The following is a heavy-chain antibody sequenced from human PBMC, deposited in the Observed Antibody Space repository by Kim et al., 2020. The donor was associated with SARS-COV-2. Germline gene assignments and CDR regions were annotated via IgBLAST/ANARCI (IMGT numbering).Heavy chain of an antibody. Sequence: SETLSLTCTVSGGSISSGSYYWSWIRQPAGKGLEWIGRIYTSGSTNYNPSLKSRVTISVDTSKNQFSLKLSSVTAADTAVYYCARGDYVWGSYRFVHWGQGTLVTVSS. D-gene: IGHD3-16*02. CDR1: GGSISSGSYY. CDR3: ARGDYVWGSYRFVH. CDR2: IYTSGST. V-gene: IGHV4-61*02. J-gene: IGHJ4*02.